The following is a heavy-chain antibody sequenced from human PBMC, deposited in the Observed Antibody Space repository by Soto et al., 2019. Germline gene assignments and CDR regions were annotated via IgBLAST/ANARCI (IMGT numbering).Heavy chain of an antibody. CDR2: IYYSGST. Sequence: QLQLQESGPGLVKPSETLSLTCTVSGGSISSTSYYWGWIRQPPGKGLECIGTIYYSGSTYYNPSLKSRVTISVDTSKNQFSLKLNSVTAADTAVYYCARLDSFSSGWYEEVGSAYWGQGTLVTVSS. J-gene: IGHJ4*02. CDR1: GGSISSTSYY. V-gene: IGHV4-39*01. D-gene: IGHD6-13*01. CDR3: ARLDSFSSGWYEEVGSAY.